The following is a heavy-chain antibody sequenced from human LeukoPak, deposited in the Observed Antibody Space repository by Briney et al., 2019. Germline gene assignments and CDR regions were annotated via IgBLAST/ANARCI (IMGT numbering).Heavy chain of an antibody. V-gene: IGHV4-34*01. CDR1: GGSFSGYY. CDR3: ARHPPDLLTTMTEFDY. CDR2: INHSGST. D-gene: IGHD4-17*01. Sequence: SETLSLTCAVYGGSFSGYYWSWIRQPPGKGLEWIGEINHSGSTNYNPSLKSRVTISEDTSKNQFSLKLSSVTAADTAVYYCARHPPDLLTTMTEFDYWGQGTLVTVSS. J-gene: IGHJ4*02.